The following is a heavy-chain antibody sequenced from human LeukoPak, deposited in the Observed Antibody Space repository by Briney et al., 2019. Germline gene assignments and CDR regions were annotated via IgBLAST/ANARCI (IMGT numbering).Heavy chain of an antibody. V-gene: IGHV3-21*01. CDR2: ISTSSSYI. CDR3: ARGGYYYDSSGYPDY. Sequence: GGSLRLSCAASGFTFSFYSMNWVRQAPGKGLEWVSSISTSSSYILYSDSVKGRFTISRDNAKNSLYLQMNSLRAEDTAVYYCARGGYYYDSSGYPDYWGQGTLVTVSS. CDR1: GFTFSFYS. D-gene: IGHD3-22*01. J-gene: IGHJ4*02.